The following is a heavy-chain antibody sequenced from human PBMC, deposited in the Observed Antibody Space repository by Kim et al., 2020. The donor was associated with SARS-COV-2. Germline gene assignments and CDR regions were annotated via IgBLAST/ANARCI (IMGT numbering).Heavy chain of an antibody. Sequence: ASVKVSCKASGYTFTSYGISWVRLAPGQGLEWMGWISAYNGNTNYAQKLQGRVTMTTDTSTSTAYMELRSLRSDDTAVYYCARVGGSGTETYYYYGMDVWGQGTTVTVSS. V-gene: IGHV1-18*01. CDR2: ISAYNGNT. CDR3: ARVGGSGTETYYYYGMDV. CDR1: GYTFTSYG. J-gene: IGHJ6*02. D-gene: IGHD3-10*01.